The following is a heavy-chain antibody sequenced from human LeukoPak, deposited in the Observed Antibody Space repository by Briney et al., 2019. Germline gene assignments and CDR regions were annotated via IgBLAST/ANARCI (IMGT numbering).Heavy chain of an antibody. CDR1: GGSISSYY. V-gene: IGHV4-59*08. CDR3: ARHNQLLWGADWFDP. CDR2: IYYSGST. D-gene: IGHD2-2*01. J-gene: IGHJ5*02. Sequence: SETLSLTCTVSGGSISSYYWSWIRQPPGKVLEWIGYIYYSGSTNYNPSLKSRVTISVDTSKNQFSLKLSSVTAADTAVYYCARHNQLLWGADWFDPWGQGTLVTVSS.